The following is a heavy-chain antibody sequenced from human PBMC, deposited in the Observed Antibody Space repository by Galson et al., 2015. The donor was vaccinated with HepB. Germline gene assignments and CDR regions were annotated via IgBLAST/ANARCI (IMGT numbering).Heavy chain of an antibody. V-gene: IGHV3-11*06. CDR3: ARDSSRSSWYFDN. Sequence: SLRLSCAASRFTFSDYYMSWIRQAPGKGLEWISYMSSSGSYTNYADSVKGRFTISRGNAKNSLYLQMNSLRADDTAVYFCARDSSRSSWYFDNWGLGTLVTVSS. CDR1: RFTFSDYY. CDR2: MSSSGSYT. J-gene: IGHJ4*02. D-gene: IGHD6-13*01.